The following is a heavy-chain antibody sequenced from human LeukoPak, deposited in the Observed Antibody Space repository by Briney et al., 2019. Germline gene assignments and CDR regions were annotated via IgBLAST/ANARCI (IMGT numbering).Heavy chain of an antibody. Sequence: ASVKVSCKPSGYTFTSYPLNWVRQAPGQGLEWMGGIIPIFGTANYAQKFQGRVTITADESTSTAYMELSSLRSEDTAVYYCARVSGYYDSSGYHHPPGFDPWGQGTLVTVSS. CDR1: GYTFTSYP. CDR2: IIPIFGTA. D-gene: IGHD3-22*01. CDR3: ARVSGYYDSSGYHHPPGFDP. V-gene: IGHV1-69*13. J-gene: IGHJ5*02.